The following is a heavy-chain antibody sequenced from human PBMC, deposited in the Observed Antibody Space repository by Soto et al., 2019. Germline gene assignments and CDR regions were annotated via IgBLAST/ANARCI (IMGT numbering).Heavy chain of an antibody. CDR2: ITGSGVST. J-gene: IGHJ4*02. Sequence: LRLSCAASGLTFSSYVMTWVRQAPGKGLEWVSAITGSGVSTYYADSVKGRFTISRDNSRNTLYLQMNSLRAEDTAVFYCAKESTSGTTLDYWGQGTLVTVSS. D-gene: IGHD2-2*01. V-gene: IGHV3-23*01. CDR3: AKESTSGTTLDY. CDR1: GLTFSSYV.